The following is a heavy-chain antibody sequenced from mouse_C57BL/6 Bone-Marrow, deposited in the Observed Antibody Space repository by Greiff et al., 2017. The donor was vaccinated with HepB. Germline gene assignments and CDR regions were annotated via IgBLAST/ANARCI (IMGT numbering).Heavy chain of an antibody. CDR3: ARDRYGNYLYWYFDV. J-gene: IGHJ1*03. CDR1: GFTFSDYY. CDR2: INYDGSST. Sequence: EVQLVESEGGLVQPGSSMKLSCTASGFTFSDYYMAWVRQVPEKGLEWVANINYDGSSTYYLDSLKSRFIISRDNAKNILYLQMSSLKSEDTATYYCARDRYGNYLYWYFDVWGTGTTVTVSS. D-gene: IGHD2-10*02. V-gene: IGHV5-16*01.